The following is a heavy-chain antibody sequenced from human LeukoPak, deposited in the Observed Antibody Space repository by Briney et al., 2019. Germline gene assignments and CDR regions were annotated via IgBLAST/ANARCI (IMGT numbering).Heavy chain of an antibody. J-gene: IGHJ4*02. D-gene: IGHD4-17*01. CDR2: IYHSGST. CDR1: GGSISSGGYS. CDR3: ARENPNGDYGDY. Sequence: SQTLSLTCAVSGGSISSGGYSWSWIRQPPGKGLEWIGYIYHSGSTYYNPSLKSRVTISVDTSKNQFSLKLSSVTAADTAVYYCARENPNGDYGDYWGQGTLVTVSS. V-gene: IGHV4-30-2*01.